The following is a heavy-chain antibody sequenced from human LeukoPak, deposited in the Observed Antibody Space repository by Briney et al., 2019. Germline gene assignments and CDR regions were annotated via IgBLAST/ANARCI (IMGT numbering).Heavy chain of an antibody. CDR2: ISPSGSTM. Sequence: GGSLRLSCAVSGFTFSRYEMSWVRQAPGKGLEWISFISPSGSTMYYVDSVKGRFIISRDNAKDSLYLQMNSLRVEDTAVYYCARDPRGPDYWGQGTLVTVSS. J-gene: IGHJ4*02. CDR3: ARDPRGPDY. CDR1: GFTFSRYE. V-gene: IGHV3-48*03.